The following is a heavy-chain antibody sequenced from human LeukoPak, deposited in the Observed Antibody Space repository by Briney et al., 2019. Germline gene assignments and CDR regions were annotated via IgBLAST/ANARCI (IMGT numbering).Heavy chain of an antibody. V-gene: IGHV3-7*01. Sequence: GGSLRPSCAASGFTFSSYWMSWVRQAPGKGLEWVANIKQDGSQKYYVDSVKSRFSISRDNAKNSLYLQMNSLRAEDTAVYYCARGVPYASWSGHHYSDYWSQGTLVTVSS. CDR3: ARGVPYASWSGHHYSDY. CDR1: GFTFSSYW. J-gene: IGHJ4*02. CDR2: IKQDGSQK. D-gene: IGHD3-3*01.